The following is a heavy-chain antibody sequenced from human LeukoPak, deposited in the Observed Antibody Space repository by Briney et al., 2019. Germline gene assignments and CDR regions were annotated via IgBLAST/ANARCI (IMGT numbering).Heavy chain of an antibody. CDR1: GGTFSSYA. Sequence: SVKVSCKASGGTFSSYAISWVRQAPGQGLEWMGGIILIFGTANYAQKFQGRVTITTDESTSTAYMELSSLRSEDTAVYYCAGTPHFWSGYLSVGSYYYYMDVWGKGTTVTVSS. V-gene: IGHV1-69*05. J-gene: IGHJ6*03. D-gene: IGHD3-3*02. CDR3: AGTPHFWSGYLSVGSYYYYMDV. CDR2: IILIFGTA.